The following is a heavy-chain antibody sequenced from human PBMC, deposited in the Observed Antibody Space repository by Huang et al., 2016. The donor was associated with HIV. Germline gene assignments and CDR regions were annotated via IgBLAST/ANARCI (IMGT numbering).Heavy chain of an antibody. Sequence: EVLLVQSGAEVKKPGESLKISCKGSGYSFTSHWIAWVRQVPGKGLEWKGIIYPCDADTRYGPSCRGLVTSSADKAINTGYRQWSRPKASDPAMYYCARRPGYHGMDVWGQGTTVIVSS. D-gene: IGHD6-25*01. CDR3: ARRPGYHGMDV. CDR1: GYSFTSHW. CDR2: IYPCDADT. V-gene: IGHV5-51*01. J-gene: IGHJ6*02.